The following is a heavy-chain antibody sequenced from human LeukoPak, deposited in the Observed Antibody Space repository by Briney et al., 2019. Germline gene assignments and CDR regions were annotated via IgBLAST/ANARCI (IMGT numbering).Heavy chain of an antibody. CDR1: GYTFTSYG. CDR2: ISAYNGNT. Sequence: ASVKVSCKASGYTFTSYGISWVRQAPGQGLEWMGWISAYNGNTNYAQKLQGRVTMTTDTSTSTAYMELRSLTSDDTAVYYCARDRDPWNPFDYWGQGTLVTVSS. V-gene: IGHV1-18*01. D-gene: IGHD1-1*01. J-gene: IGHJ4*02. CDR3: ARDRDPWNPFDY.